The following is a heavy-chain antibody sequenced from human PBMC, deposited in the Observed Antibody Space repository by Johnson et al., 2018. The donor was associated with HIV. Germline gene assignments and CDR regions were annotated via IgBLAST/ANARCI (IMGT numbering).Heavy chain of an antibody. CDR3: ARGQRATDI. Sequence: VQLVESGGGVVRPGGSLRLSCAASGFMFGDFAMSWVRQSPGKGLEWVSYISSSGSTIYYADSVKGRFTISRDNAKNSLYLQMSSLRPEDTAIYYCARGQRATDIWGQGTMVTVSS. V-gene: IGHV3-48*03. CDR1: GFMFGDFA. J-gene: IGHJ3*02. CDR2: ISSSGSTI.